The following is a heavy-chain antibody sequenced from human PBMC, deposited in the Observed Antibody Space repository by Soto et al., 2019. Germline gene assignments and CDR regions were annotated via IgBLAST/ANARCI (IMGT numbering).Heavy chain of an antibody. V-gene: IGHV1-2*04. CDR3: ARDRGGYCSGGSCYSSAWFDA. CDR2: INPNSGGT. CDR1: GYTFTGYY. J-gene: IGHJ5*02. Sequence: ASVKVSCKASGYTFTGYYMHWVRQAPGQGLEWMGRINPNSGGTNYAQKFQGWVTMTRDTSISTAYMELSRLRSGDTAVYYCARDRGGYCSGGSCYSSAWFDAWGQGTPVTVSS. D-gene: IGHD2-15*01.